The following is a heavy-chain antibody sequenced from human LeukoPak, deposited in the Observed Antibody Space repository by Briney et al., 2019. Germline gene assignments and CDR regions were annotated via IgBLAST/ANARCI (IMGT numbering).Heavy chain of an antibody. V-gene: IGHV3-23*01. Sequence: PGGSLRLSCAASGFTFSSYGMSWVRQAPGKGLEWVSAISGSGGSTYYADSVKGRFTISRDNSKNTLYLQMNSLRAEDTAVYYCAKDRAYYGSGSYPGYWGQGTLVTVSS. CDR1: GFTFSSYG. J-gene: IGHJ4*02. CDR2: ISGSGGST. CDR3: AKDRAYYGSGSYPGY. D-gene: IGHD3-10*01.